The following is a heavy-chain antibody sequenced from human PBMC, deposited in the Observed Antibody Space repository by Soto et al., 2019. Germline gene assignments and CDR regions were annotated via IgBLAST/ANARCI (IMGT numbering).Heavy chain of an antibody. V-gene: IGHV4-4*07. CDR2: IWTSGST. CDR1: GDSMTKYY. J-gene: IGHJ4*02. D-gene: IGHD1-26*01. Sequence: SETLSLTCTVSGDSMTKYYWSWIRQPAGKGLEWIGRIWTSGSTNYNPSLKSRVTMSIDTSNKHFSLSLKTVTAADTAVYYCARTVGAAYYFDSWGQGALVTVSS. CDR3: ARTVGAAYYFDS.